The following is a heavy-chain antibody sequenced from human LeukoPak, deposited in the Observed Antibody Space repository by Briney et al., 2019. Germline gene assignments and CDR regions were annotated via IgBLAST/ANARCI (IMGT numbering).Heavy chain of an antibody. CDR2: IYYSGST. J-gene: IGHJ4*02. CDR3: ARLQYSSGWSAFDY. V-gene: IGHV4-39*07. CDR1: GGSISSSSYY. D-gene: IGHD6-19*01. Sequence: PSETLSLTCTVTGGSISSSSYYWGWIRQPPGKGLEWIGSIYYSGSTNYNPSLKSRVTISVDTSKNQFSLKLSSVTAADTAVYYCARLQYSSGWSAFDYWGQGALVTVSS.